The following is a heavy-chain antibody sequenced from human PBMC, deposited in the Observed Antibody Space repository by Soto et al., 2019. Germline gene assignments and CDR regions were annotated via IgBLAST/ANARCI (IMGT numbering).Heavy chain of an antibody. CDR1: GFTFSNAG. CDR2: IKSKTDCGTT. J-gene: IGHJ3*02. Sequence: GGSLRFSCAASGFTFSNAGMSWVRQAPGKGLEWVGRIKSKTDCGTTDYAAPVKGRFTIATDDSKNTPYLQMNSLKPEDTSVYYCNCRCGRSGWLDAFAIWRQGPMFNVS. CDR3: NCRCGRSGWLDAFAI. D-gene: IGHD6-19*01. V-gene: IGHV3-15*01.